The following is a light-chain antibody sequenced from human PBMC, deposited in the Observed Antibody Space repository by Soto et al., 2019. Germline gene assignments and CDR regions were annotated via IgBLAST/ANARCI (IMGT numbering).Light chain of an antibody. CDR3: QQFDTSPIT. Sequence: EIVLTQSPATLFLSPGERATLSCRASQTVSSSYLAWYQQKSGQAPSLLMYGASSRATGITDRFSGSGSGTDFTLTISRLEPEDFAVYYCQQFDTSPITVGQGTKLEIK. J-gene: IGKJ2*01. CDR1: QTVSSSY. CDR2: GAS. V-gene: IGKV3-20*01.